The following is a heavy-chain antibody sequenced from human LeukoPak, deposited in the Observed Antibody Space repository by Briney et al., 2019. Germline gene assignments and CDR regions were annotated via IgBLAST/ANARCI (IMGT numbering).Heavy chain of an antibody. CDR1: GFTFSNAW. CDR2: IKSKTDGGTT. V-gene: IGHV3-15*01. J-gene: IGHJ6*03. Sequence: GGSLRLSCAASGFTFSNAWMSWVRQAPGKGLEWVGRIKSKTDGGTTDYAAPVKGRFTISRDDSKNTLYLQMNSLKTEDTAVYYCTTDISWGYRGYSGYDKKDYYYYYYMDVWGKGTTVTISS. D-gene: IGHD5-12*01. CDR3: TTDISWGYRGYSGYDKKDYYYYYYMDV.